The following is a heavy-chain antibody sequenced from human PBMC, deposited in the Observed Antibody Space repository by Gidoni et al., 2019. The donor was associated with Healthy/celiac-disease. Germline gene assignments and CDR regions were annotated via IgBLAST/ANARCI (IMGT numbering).Heavy chain of an antibody. CDR2: ISYDGSNK. D-gene: IGHD1-26*01. CDR3: AKVPSGSYSYFDY. CDR1: GFTFSSYG. Sequence: GFTFSSYGMHWVRQAPGKGLEWVAVISYDGSNKYYADSVKGRFTISRDNSKNTLYLQMNSLRAEDTAVYYCAKVPSGSYSYFDYWGQGTLVTVSS. V-gene: IGHV3-30*18. J-gene: IGHJ4*02.